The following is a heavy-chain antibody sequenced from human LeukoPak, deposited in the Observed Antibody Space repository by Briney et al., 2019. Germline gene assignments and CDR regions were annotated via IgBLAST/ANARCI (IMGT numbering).Heavy chain of an antibody. J-gene: IGHJ5*02. CDR2: INHSGST. Sequence: KPSETLSLTCAVYGGSFSGYYWSWIRQPPGKGLEWIGEINHSGSTNYNPSLKSRVTISVDTSKNQFSLKLSSVTAADTAVYYCARPKLSWSRPGGWFDPWGQGTLVTVSS. D-gene: IGHD2-15*01. CDR1: GGSFSGYY. CDR3: ARPKLSWSRPGGWFDP. V-gene: IGHV4-34*01.